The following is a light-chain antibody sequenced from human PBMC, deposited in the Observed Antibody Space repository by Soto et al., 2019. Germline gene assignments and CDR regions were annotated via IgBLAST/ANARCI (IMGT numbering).Light chain of an antibody. CDR2: GAS. V-gene: IGKV3-20*01. Sequence: EIVLTQSPGTLSLSPGERATLSCRASQSVSSSYLAWYQQKPGQAPRLLIYGASTRATGIPDNFSGSGSGTDFTLTISRLEPEDFAVYYCQHYGSSFTFGQGTKLEIK. J-gene: IGKJ2*01. CDR1: QSVSSSY. CDR3: QHYGSSFT.